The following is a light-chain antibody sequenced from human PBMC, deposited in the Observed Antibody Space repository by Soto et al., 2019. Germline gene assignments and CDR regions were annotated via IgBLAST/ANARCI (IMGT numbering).Light chain of an antibody. J-gene: IGKJ4*01. Sequence: DIQMTQSPSTVSAYVGDSVTITCRASRSITTWLAWYQQRPGKAPKLLIYDVSSLQSGVPSRFSGSGSGTDFTLTISSLQPEDFATYYCQQTYTFGGGTKVDIK. V-gene: IGKV1-5*01. CDR3: QQTYT. CDR1: RSITTW. CDR2: DVS.